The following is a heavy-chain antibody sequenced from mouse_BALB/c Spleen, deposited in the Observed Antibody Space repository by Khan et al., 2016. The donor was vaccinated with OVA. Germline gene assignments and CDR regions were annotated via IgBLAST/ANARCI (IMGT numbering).Heavy chain of an antibody. V-gene: IGHV2-5*01. CDR3: AKKQAGYAMDY. Sequence: QVQLKQSGPGLVQPSQSLSITCTVTGFSLTNYGVHWVRQSPGKGLEWLGAIGRDGSTDYNAAFMSRLYITKDNSKRQDFLKMNSLQADDTAIYYCAKKQAGYAMDYGGQGTSVTVSS. CDR2: IGRDGST. CDR1: GFSLTNYG. J-gene: IGHJ4*01.